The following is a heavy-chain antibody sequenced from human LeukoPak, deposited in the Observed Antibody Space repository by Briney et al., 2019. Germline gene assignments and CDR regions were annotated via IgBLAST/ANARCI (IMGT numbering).Heavy chain of an antibody. Sequence: GGSLRLSCAASGFTFSSYAMHWVRQAPGKGLEYVSAISSNGGSTYYANSVKGRFTISRDNSKNTLYLQMGSLRAEDMAVYYCARGDRSRIQLWLRRGLFDPWGQGTLVTVSS. V-gene: IGHV3-64*01. CDR2: ISSNGGST. CDR1: GFTFSSYA. CDR3: ARGDRSRIQLWLRRGLFDP. J-gene: IGHJ5*02. D-gene: IGHD5-18*01.